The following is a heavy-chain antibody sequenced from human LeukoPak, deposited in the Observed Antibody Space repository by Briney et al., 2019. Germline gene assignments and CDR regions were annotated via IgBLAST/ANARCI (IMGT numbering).Heavy chain of an antibody. V-gene: IGHV3-21*01. Sequence: GGSLRLSCAASGFTFSNFAMTWVRQAPGKGLEWVSSIVGSSSTYYADSLKGRFTISRDNAKNSLYLQMNSLRAEDTAVYYCARGHVATIIPRNDAFDIWGQGTMVTVSS. D-gene: IGHD5-12*01. CDR3: ARGHVATIIPRNDAFDI. J-gene: IGHJ3*02. CDR1: GFTFSNFA. CDR2: IVGSSST.